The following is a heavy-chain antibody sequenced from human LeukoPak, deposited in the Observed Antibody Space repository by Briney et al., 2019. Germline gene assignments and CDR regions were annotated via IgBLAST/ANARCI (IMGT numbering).Heavy chain of an antibody. CDR3: ARTNNVFYYFDY. CDR2: IYYTGST. V-gene: IGHV4-61*01. D-gene: IGHD1/OR15-1a*01. CDR1: GGSVTSGTYY. J-gene: IGHJ4*02. Sequence: SETLSLTCTVSGGSVTSGTYYWTWIRQPPGKGLEWIGYIYYTGSTTYNPSLKSRVTISLDTSKNQFSLKLTSVTAADTAVYYCARTNNVFYYFDYWGQGTPVTVSS.